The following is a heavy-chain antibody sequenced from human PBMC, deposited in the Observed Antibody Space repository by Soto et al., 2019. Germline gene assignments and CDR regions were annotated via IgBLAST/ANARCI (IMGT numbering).Heavy chain of an antibody. CDR2: IIPIFGTA. J-gene: IGHJ6*02. Sequence: QVQLVQSGAEVKKPGSSVKVSCKASGGTFSSYAISWVRQAPGQGLEWMGGIIPIFGTANYAQKFQGRVTITADESTSTAYMELSSLRSEDTAVYYCAREGRYYDRSGPLIMDVWGQGTTVTVSS. D-gene: IGHD3-22*01. V-gene: IGHV1-69*01. CDR3: AREGRYYDRSGPLIMDV. CDR1: GGTFSSYA.